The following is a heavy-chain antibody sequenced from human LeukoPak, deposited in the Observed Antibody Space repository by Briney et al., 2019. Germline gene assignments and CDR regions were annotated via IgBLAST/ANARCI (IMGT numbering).Heavy chain of an antibody. CDR2: ISDSGGST. D-gene: IGHD1/OR15-1a*01. J-gene: IGHJ6*03. CDR1: GFTFSNYA. Sequence: PGGSLRLSCAASGFTFSNYAMSWVRQAPGKGLEWVSAISDSGGSTQYADSVKGRFTLSRDNSKNTLYLQMNSLRAEDTAVYYCAKDLAQTSSYYHIDVWGKGTTVTVSS. CDR3: AKDLAQTSSYYHIDV. V-gene: IGHV3-23*01.